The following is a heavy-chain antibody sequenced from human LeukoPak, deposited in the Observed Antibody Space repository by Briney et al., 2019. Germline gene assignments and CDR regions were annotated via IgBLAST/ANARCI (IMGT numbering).Heavy chain of an antibody. V-gene: IGHV1-18*01. D-gene: IGHD3-10*01. CDR2: ISAYNGNT. CDR1: GYTFTSYG. CDR3: ARARLLWFGEPIPYYFDY. Sequence: ASVKVSCKASGYTFTSYGISWVRQAPGQGLEWMGWISAYNGNTNYAQKLQGRVTMTTDTSTSTAYVELRSLRSDDTAVYYCARARLLWFGEPIPYYFDYWGQGTLVTVSS. J-gene: IGHJ4*02.